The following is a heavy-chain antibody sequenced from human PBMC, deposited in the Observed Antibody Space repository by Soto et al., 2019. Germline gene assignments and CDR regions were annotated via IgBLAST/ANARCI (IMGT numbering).Heavy chain of an antibody. CDR2: IYYSGST. V-gene: IGHV4-31*03. J-gene: IGHJ3*02. CDR3: ARGRNIVVVIAPRAFDI. CDR1: GGSISSGGYY. Sequence: SETLSLTCTVSGGSISSGGYYWSWIRQHPGKGLEWIGYIYYSGSTYYNPSLKSRVTISVDTSKNQFSLKLSSVTAADTAVYYCARGRNIVVVIAPRAFDIWGQGTMVTVSS. D-gene: IGHD2-21*01.